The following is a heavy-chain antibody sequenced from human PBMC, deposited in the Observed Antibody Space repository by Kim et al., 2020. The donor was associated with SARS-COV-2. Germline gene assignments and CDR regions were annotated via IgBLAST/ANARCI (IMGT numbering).Heavy chain of an antibody. CDR2: IWYDGSNK. J-gene: IGHJ6*02. V-gene: IGHV3-33*08. D-gene: IGHD3-3*01. CDR3: ARDWAIFGVVNRCMDV. Sequence: GGSLRLSCAASGFNFSSYGMHWVRQAPGKGLEWVAVIWYDGSNKYYADSVKGRFTISRDNSKNTLYLQMNSLRAEDTAVYYCARDWAIFGVVNRCMDVWGQGTTVTVSS. CDR1: GFNFSSYG.